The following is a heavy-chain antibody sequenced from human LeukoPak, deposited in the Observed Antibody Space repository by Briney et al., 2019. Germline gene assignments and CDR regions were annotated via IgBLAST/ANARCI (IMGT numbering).Heavy chain of an antibody. CDR3: ARGAYYYDSSGYDY. CDR1: GYSISSGYY. Sequence: SETLSLTCTVSGYSISSGYYWGWIRQPPGKGLEWIGSIYHSGSTYYNPSLKSRVTISVDTSKNQFSLKLSSVTAADTAVYYCARGAYYYDSSGYDYWGQGTLVTVSS. J-gene: IGHJ4*02. V-gene: IGHV4-38-2*02. D-gene: IGHD3-22*01. CDR2: IYHSGST.